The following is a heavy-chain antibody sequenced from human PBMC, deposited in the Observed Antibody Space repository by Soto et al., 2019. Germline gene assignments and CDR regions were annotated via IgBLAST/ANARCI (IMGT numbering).Heavy chain of an antibody. CDR2: ISYDGSNK. Sequence: QVQLVESGGGVVQPGRSLRLSCAASGFTFSSYGMHWVRQAPGKGLEWVAVISYDGSNKYYADSVKGRFTIARDNSQNTLYLQMNRLRAEETAVYYCAKEDIVVVVAAKVRSFDLWGRGTLVTVSS. D-gene: IGHD2-15*01. CDR3: AKEDIVVVVAAKVRSFDL. J-gene: IGHJ2*01. V-gene: IGHV3-30*18. CDR1: GFTFSSYG.